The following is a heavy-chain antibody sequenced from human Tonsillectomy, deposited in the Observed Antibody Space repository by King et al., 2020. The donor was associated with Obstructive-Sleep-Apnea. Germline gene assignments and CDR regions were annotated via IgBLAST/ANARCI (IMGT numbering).Heavy chain of an antibody. Sequence: VQLVESGGALVKPGGSLRLSYAASGFAFDEYPMNWVRQAPGQGLEWVSYISATSGTISYADSVRGRLTVSRDRAKNSLYLHFNSLRVEDTALYYCVREAWEDYFFDLWGQGTLVTVSS. CDR2: ISATSGTI. V-gene: IGHV3-48*04. J-gene: IGHJ4*02. D-gene: IGHD1-26*01. CDR1: GFAFDEYP. CDR3: VREAWEDYFFDL.